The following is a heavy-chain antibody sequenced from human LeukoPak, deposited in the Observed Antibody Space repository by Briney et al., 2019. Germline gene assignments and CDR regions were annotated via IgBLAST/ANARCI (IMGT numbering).Heavy chain of an antibody. CDR1: GFTFFDYA. Sequence: PGGSLRLSCAASGFTFFDYAMTWVRQAPGKGLEWVSALSGGGDKSFYADSVKGRFTISRDNSKNMLFLQMNSLRAEDTAVYYCAKRGPSIVVVTAIRAFDYWGQGTLVTVSS. CDR2: LSGGGDKS. D-gene: IGHD2-21*02. CDR3: AKRGPSIVVVTAIRAFDY. J-gene: IGHJ4*02. V-gene: IGHV3-23*01.